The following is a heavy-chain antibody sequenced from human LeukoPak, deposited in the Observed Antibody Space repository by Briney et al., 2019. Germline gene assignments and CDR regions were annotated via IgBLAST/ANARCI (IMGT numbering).Heavy chain of an antibody. CDR1: GYTFTSYG. Sequence: GASVKVSCKASGYTFTSYGISWVRQAPGQGLEWMGWISAYNGNTNYAQKLQGRVTMTTDTSTSTAYMELRSLRSDDTAVYYCARDSNIAVAGTNWFDPWGQGTLVTVSS. J-gene: IGHJ5*02. V-gene: IGHV1-18*01. D-gene: IGHD6-19*01. CDR2: ISAYNGNT. CDR3: ARDSNIAVAGTNWFDP.